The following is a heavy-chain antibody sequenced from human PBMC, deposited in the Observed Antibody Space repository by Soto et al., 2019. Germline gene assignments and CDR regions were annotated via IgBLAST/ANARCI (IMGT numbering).Heavy chain of an antibody. D-gene: IGHD3-22*01. CDR3: AGDYYDSSGYVSFDY. CDR1: GYSFTSYW. Sequence: GESLKISCKGSGYSFTSYWIGWVRQMPGKGLEWMGIIYPGDSDTRYSPSFQGQVTISADKSISTAYLQWSSLKASDTAMYYCAGDYYDSSGYVSFDYWGQGTLVTVSS. V-gene: IGHV5-51*01. CDR2: IYPGDSDT. J-gene: IGHJ4*02.